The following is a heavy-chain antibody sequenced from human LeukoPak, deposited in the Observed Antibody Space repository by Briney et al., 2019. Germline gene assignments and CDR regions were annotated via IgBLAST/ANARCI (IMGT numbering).Heavy chain of an antibody. CDR3: AREVVLMVYGPRYNWFDP. D-gene: IGHD2-8*01. CDR1: GGSISSYY. J-gene: IGHJ5*02. V-gene: IGHV4-4*07. CDR2: IYTSGRT. Sequence: PSETLSLTCTVSGGSISSYYWSWIRQPAGKGLEWIGRIYTSGRTNYKPSPESLVSSSVDTSKNQFSLKLSSVTAADTAVYYCAREVVLMVYGPRYNWFDPWGQGTLVTVSS.